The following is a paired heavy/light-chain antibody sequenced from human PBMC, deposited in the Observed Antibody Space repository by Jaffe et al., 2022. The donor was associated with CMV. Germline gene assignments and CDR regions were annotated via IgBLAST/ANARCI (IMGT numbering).Heavy chain of an antibody. CDR1: GLTFTSSA. V-gene: IGHV1-58*01. Sequence: QMQLVQSGPEVKKPGTSVKVSCKASGLTFTSSAVQWVRQARGQRLEWIGWIVVGSGKTNYAQEFQERVTITRDMSTSTAYIELSSLRSDDTAVYYCAADPTYDIWSIYSNYYYGMDVWGQGTTVTVSS. CDR3: AADPTYDIWSIYSNYYYGMDV. J-gene: IGHJ6*02. D-gene: IGHD3-3*01. CDR2: IVVGSGKT.
Light chain of an antibody. CDR2: EDN. Sequence: NFMLTQPHSVSESPGKTVTISCTRSSGSIASNHVQWYQQRPGSAPTTVIYEDNQRPSGVPDRFSGSIDSSSNSASLTISGLKTEDEADYYCQSYDISNLVFGGGTKLTVL. J-gene: IGLJ2*01. CDR3: QSYDISNLV. CDR1: SGSIASNH. V-gene: IGLV6-57*04.